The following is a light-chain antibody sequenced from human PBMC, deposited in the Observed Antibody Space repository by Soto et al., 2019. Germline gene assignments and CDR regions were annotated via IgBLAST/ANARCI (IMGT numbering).Light chain of an antibody. CDR1: QRVSGGF. CDR2: DTS. J-gene: IGKJ1*01. V-gene: IGKV3D-20*01. CDR3: QQYGSSTS. Sequence: DIVLTQSPVTLSLSPGESATLYCGASQRVSGGFLAWYQHKPGLAPRLIVYDTSFRATGIPDRFSGSGSGTAFTLTITRLDPDDFAVYYCQQYGSSTSFGRGTKVDI.